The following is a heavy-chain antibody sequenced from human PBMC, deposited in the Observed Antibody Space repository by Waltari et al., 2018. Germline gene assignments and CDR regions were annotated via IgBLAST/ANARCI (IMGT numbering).Heavy chain of an antibody. CDR3: ARGGSTIFGVPISHSMDV. D-gene: IGHD3-3*01. CDR2: INPNSGGT. V-gene: IGHV1-2*06. CDR1: GYTFTGYY. Sequence: QVQLVQSGAEVKMPGASVKVSCKASGYTFTGYYMHWVRQAPGQGLEWMGRINPNSGGTNYAQKFQGRVTMTRDASIATAYMELSRLKSDDTAVYYCARGGSTIFGVPISHSMDVWGKGTTVTVSS. J-gene: IGHJ6*03.